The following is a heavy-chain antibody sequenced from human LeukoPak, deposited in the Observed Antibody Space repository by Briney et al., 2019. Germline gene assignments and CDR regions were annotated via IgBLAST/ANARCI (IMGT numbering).Heavy chain of an antibody. CDR3: TRDASRTHFDS. CDR1: GYTFAGYY. J-gene: IGHJ4*02. D-gene: IGHD6-13*01. V-gene: IGHV1-2*02. CDR2: INPNNGDP. Sequence: ASVTVSCKASGYTFAGYYMHWVRQAPGQGLEWMGCINPNNGDPHYAQKFQGRVTMTRDTSISTAYMELSSLRSDDTAFYYCTRDASRTHFDSWGQGTLVTVSS.